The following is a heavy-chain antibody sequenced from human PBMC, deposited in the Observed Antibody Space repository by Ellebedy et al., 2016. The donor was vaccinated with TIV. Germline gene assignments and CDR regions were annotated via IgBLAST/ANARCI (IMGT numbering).Heavy chain of an antibody. V-gene: IGHV3-33*01. D-gene: IGHD6-6*01. CDR3: ARRIAARPGYYYGMDV. CDR1: GFTFSDYG. Sequence: GESLKISCAASGFTFSDYGMHRVRQAPGKGLEWVAAIWYDGSHKYHADSVKGRFTISRDNSKNTLYLQMNSLRAEDTAVYYCARRIAARPGYYYGMDVWGRGTTVTVSS. J-gene: IGHJ6*02. CDR2: IWYDGSHK.